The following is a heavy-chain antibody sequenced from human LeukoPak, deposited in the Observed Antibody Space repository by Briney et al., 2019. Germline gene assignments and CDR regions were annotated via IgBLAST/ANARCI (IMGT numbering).Heavy chain of an antibody. CDR2: IYYSGST. J-gene: IGHJ4*02. Sequence: PSETLSLTCTVSGGSISSSYWNWIRQPPGRGLEWIGYIYYSGSTNYNPSLKSRVTISVDTSKNQFSLKLSSVTAADTAVYYCARTRAYGGRPDYWGQGTLVTVSS. CDR3: ARTRAYGGRPDY. V-gene: IGHV4-59*01. CDR1: GGSISSSY. D-gene: IGHD4-23*01.